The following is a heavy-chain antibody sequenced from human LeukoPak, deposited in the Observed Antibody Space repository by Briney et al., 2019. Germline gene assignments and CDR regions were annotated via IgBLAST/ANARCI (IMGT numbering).Heavy chain of an antibody. Sequence: SETLSLTCTVSGGSISSYYWSWIRQPPGKGLEWIGYIYYSGSTNYNPSLKSRVTISVDTSKNQFSLKLSSVTAADTAVYYCAREVEWELLPYYFDYWGQGTLVTVSS. D-gene: IGHD1-26*01. CDR1: GGSISSYY. V-gene: IGHV4-59*01. CDR2: IYYSGST. CDR3: AREVEWELLPYYFDY. J-gene: IGHJ4*02.